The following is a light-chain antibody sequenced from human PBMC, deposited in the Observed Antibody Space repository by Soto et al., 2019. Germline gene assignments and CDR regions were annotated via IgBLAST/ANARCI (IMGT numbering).Light chain of an antibody. J-gene: IGKJ4*02. V-gene: IGKV1-5*03. Sequence: DIDMTQSPSTLSGSVGYRVTITFLASQTISSWLAWYQQKPGKAPKLLIYKASTLKSGVPSRFRRSGPGTEFTLTITSLQPDDFETYSCQHYNSYSEAFAKGSXVEIK. CDR3: QHYNSYSEA. CDR1: QTISSW. CDR2: KAS.